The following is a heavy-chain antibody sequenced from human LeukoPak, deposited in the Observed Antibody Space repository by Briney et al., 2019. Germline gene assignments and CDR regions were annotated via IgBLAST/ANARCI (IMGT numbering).Heavy chain of an antibody. D-gene: IGHD3-10*01. CDR1: GGTFSSYA. CDR2: IIPIFGTA. J-gene: IGHJ5*02. Sequence: SVKVSCKASGGTFSSYATSWVCEAPGQGLEWRGGIIPIFGTANYAQKFQGRVTITADKSTSTAYMELSSLRSEDTAVYYCARVGSGSYYNDWFDPWGQGTLVTVSS. CDR3: ARVGSGSYYNDWFDP. V-gene: IGHV1-69*06.